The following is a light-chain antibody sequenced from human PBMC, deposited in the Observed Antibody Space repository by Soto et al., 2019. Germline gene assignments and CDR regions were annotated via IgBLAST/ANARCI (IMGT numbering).Light chain of an antibody. V-gene: IGKV3-20*01. J-gene: IGKJ4*01. Sequence: EIVLTQSPGTLSLSPGERATLSCRASESVSDNYLAWYQQRSGQAPRLVIYGASSRASAVPDRFSGSGSGADFTLTIRRLEPEDFAVYYCQQYGSSPPTFGRGTKVDIK. CDR1: ESVSDNY. CDR3: QQYGSSPPT. CDR2: GAS.